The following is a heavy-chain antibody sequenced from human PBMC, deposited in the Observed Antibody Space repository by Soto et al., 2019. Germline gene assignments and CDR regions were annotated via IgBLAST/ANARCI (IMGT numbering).Heavy chain of an antibody. Sequence: QVQLVQSGAEVKKPGASVKVSCKASGDTFTANYIHWVRQAPGQGFEWMGWINPKSGGTNYPQKFQGRVTMTRDTSLSTVYMTLTRLTSDDTAVYYCARAAVLTFTRFYDVDVWGQGTTVAVSS. CDR2: INPKSGGT. CDR1: GDTFTANY. J-gene: IGHJ6*02. V-gene: IGHV1-2*02. CDR3: ARAAVLTFTRFYDVDV. D-gene: IGHD6-13*01.